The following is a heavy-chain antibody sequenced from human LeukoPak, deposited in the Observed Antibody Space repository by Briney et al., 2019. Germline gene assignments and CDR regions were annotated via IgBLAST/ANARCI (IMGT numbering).Heavy chain of an antibody. J-gene: IGHJ6*03. D-gene: IGHD6-13*01. V-gene: IGHV4-61*02. CDR3: ARDRAPIAAPTDYYYYYMDV. Sequence: PSETLSLTCTVSGGSISSGSYYWSWIRQPAGKGLEWIGRIYTSGSTNYNPSLKSRVTMSVDTSKNQFSLKLSSVTAADTAVYYCARDRAPIAAPTDYYYYYMDVWGKGTTVTVSS. CDR2: IYTSGST. CDR1: GGSISSGSYY.